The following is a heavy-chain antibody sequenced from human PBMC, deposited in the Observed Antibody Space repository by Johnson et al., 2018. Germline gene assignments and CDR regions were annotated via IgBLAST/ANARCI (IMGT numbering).Heavy chain of an antibody. CDR1: GFTFSSYG. V-gene: IGHV3-30*18. J-gene: IGHJ1*01. CDR2: ISYDGRNK. CDR3: AKDMTTVTTAYFQH. Sequence: QVQLVESGGGVVQPGRSLRLSCAASGFTFSSYGMHWVRQAPGKGLEWVAVISYDGRNKYYADSVKGRFTISRDNSKNTLYLQMNSLRAEDTAVYYCAKDMTTVTTAYFQHWGQGTLVTVSS. D-gene: IGHD4-17*01.